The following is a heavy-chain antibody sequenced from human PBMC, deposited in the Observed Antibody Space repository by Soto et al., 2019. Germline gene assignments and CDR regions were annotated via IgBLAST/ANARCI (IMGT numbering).Heavy chain of an antibody. J-gene: IGHJ4*02. CDR2: IYYSGST. Sequence: SETLSLTCTVSGGSISSGGYYWSWIRQHPGKGLEWIGYIYYSGSTYYNPSLKSRFTISVDTSKNQFSLKLSSVTAADTAVYYCARVISYGYFDYWGQGTLVTVS. CDR3: ARVISYGYFDY. D-gene: IGHD1-26*01. CDR1: GGSISSGGYY. V-gene: IGHV4-31*03.